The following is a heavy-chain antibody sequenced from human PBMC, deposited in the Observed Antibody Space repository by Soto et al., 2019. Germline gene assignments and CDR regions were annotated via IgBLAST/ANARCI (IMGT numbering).Heavy chain of an antibody. CDR3: AREPRPTGYTSTWFPLDH. J-gene: IGHJ4*02. D-gene: IGHD3-9*01. V-gene: IGHV1-2*02. CDR1: GYTFTDFY. CDR2: VNCKRGGT. Sequence: ASVKVSCKTSGYTFTDFYLHWVRQAPGQGLEWMGWVNCKRGGTNYAQKFQGRISMTRDTSLNTAYLDLNSLSSDDTAFFYFAREPRPTGYTSTWFPLDHWGQGTLVTVSS.